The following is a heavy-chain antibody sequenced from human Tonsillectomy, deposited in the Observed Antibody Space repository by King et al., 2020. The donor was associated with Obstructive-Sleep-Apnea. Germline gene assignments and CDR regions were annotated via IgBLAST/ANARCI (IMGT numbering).Heavy chain of an antibody. CDR2: SNAGNGNT. CDR1: GYTFTTYA. CDR3: ARAGYSGYDSLYFFDY. D-gene: IGHD5-12*01. J-gene: IGHJ4*02. Sequence: QLVQSGAEVKKPGASVKVSCKASGYTFTTYAMHWLRQAPGQRLEWMGWSNAGNGNTKYSQKFQGRVTITRDTSASTAYMELSSLRSEDTAVYFCARAGYSGYDSLYFFDYWGQGTLVTVSS. V-gene: IGHV1-3*01.